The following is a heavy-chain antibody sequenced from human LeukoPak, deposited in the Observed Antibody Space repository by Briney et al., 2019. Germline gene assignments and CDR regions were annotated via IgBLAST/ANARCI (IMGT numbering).Heavy chain of an antibody. CDR3: AKGKATAPYYYYYGMDV. V-gene: IGHV3-30*18. CDR1: GFTFSSYG. CDR2: ISYDGSNK. D-gene: IGHD2-21*02. Sequence: GRSLRLSCAASGFTFSSYGMHWVRQAPGKGLEWVAVISYDGSNKYYADSVKGRFTISRDNSKNTLYLQMNSLRAEDTAVYYCAKGKATAPYYYYYGMDVWGQGTTVTVSS. J-gene: IGHJ6*02.